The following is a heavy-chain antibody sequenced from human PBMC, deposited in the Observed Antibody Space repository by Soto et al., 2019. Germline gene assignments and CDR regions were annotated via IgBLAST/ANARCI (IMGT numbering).Heavy chain of an antibody. CDR2: FYSGST. V-gene: IGHV4-39*01. D-gene: IGHD6-13*01. CDR3: ATTRGIAVGGSFDH. J-gene: IGHJ5*02. CDR1: GASISSRSSY. Sequence: TSETLSLTCTVSGASISSRSSYWGWIRQPPGKGLEWVGTFYSGSTYNNPSLKSRVTISVDTSKNQFSLKLSSVAAEDTAIYYCATTRGIAVGGSFDHWGQGTLVTVSS.